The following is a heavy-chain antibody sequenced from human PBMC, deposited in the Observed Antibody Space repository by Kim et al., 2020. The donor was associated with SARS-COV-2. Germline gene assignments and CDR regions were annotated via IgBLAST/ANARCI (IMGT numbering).Heavy chain of an antibody. J-gene: IGHJ4*02. CDR1: GFTFSDYY. V-gene: IGHV3-11*01. Sequence: GGSLRLSCAASGFTFSDYYMSWIRQALGKGLEWVSYIISSGSTIYYADSVKGRFTISRDNAKNSLYLQMNSLRAEDTAVYYCARRIASAGTHDDYWGQGTLVTVSS. CDR3: ARRIASAGTHDDY. CDR2: IISSGSTI. D-gene: IGHD6-13*01.